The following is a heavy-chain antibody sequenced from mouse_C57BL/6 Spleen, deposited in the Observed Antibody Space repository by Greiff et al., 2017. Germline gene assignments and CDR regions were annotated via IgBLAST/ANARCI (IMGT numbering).Heavy chain of an antibody. CDR1: GYTFTDYY. Sequence: QVQLQQSGAELVRPGASVKLSCKASGYTFTDYYINWVKQRPGQGLEWIARIYPGSGNTYYNEKFKGKATLTAEKSSSTAYMQLSSLTSEDSAVYFLARWNDYDKGYAMDYWGQGASVAVSS. V-gene: IGHV1-76*01. CDR2: IYPGSGNT. D-gene: IGHD2-4*01. J-gene: IGHJ4*01. CDR3: ARWNDYDKGYAMDY.